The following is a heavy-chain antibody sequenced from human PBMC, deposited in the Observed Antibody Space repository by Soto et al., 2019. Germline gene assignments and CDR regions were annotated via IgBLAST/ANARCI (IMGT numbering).Heavy chain of an antibody. CDR1: GFTFSSYA. Sequence: PGGSLRLSCAASGFTFSSYAMHWVRQAPGKGLEWVAVISYDGSNKYYADSVKGRFTISRDNSKNTLYLQMNSLRAEDTAVYYCARGRVITGTSYYYGMDVWGQGTTVTVS. CDR3: ARGRVITGTSYYYGMDV. D-gene: IGHD1-7*01. CDR2: ISYDGSNK. V-gene: IGHV3-30-3*01. J-gene: IGHJ6*02.